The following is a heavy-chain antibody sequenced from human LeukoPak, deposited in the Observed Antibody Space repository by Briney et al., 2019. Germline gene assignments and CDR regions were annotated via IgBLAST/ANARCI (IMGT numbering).Heavy chain of an antibody. V-gene: IGHV1-2*02. Sequence: ASVKVSCKASGYTFTGYYMHWVRQAPGQGLEWMGWINPNSGGTNYAQKFQGRLTMTRDTSISTAYMELSRLRSDDTAVYYCARDLGGYYGSRSHTGRYYYYMDVWGKGTTVTVSS. J-gene: IGHJ6*03. CDR2: INPNSGGT. D-gene: IGHD3-10*01. CDR3: ARDLGGYYGSRSHTGRYYYYMDV. CDR1: GYTFTGYY.